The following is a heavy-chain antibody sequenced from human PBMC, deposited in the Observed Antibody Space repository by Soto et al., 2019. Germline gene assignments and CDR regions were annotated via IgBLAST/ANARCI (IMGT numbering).Heavy chain of an antibody. CDR2: INDSGST. CDR1: GGSFSGYY. V-gene: IGHV4-34*01. Sequence: SETLSLTCAVYGGSFSGYYWSWIRQPPGRGLEWIGEINDSGSTKYNPSLKSRVTISVDTSKNQFSLKLSSVTAADTAVYYCAIEGNSYGYFYFDYWGQGTLVTVSS. D-gene: IGHD5-18*01. J-gene: IGHJ4*02. CDR3: AIEGNSYGYFYFDY.